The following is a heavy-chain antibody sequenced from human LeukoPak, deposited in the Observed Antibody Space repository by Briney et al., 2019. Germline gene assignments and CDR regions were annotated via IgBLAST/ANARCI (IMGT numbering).Heavy chain of an antibody. CDR1: GFTFSSYE. CDR2: ISSSGSTI. Sequence: GGSLRLSCAASGFTFSSYEMNWVRQAPGKGLEWVSYISSSGSTIYYADSVKGRFTISRNNAKNSLYLQMNSLRAEDTAVYYCARTRYCSSTSCGGDFDYWGQGTLVTVSS. J-gene: IGHJ4*02. D-gene: IGHD2-2*01. CDR3: ARTRYCSSTSCGGDFDY. V-gene: IGHV3-48*03.